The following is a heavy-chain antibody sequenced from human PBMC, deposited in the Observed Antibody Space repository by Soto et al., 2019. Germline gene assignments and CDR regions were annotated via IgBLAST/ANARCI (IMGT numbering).Heavy chain of an antibody. Sequence: ASVKVSCKVSGYTLTELSMHWVRQAPGKGLEWMGGFDPEDGETIYAQKFQGRVTMTEDTSTDTAYMELSSLRSEDTAVCYCATIVSDYGDYLPQDYWGQGTLVTVSS. D-gene: IGHD4-17*01. CDR1: GYTLTELS. CDR3: ATIVSDYGDYLPQDY. V-gene: IGHV1-24*01. CDR2: FDPEDGET. J-gene: IGHJ4*02.